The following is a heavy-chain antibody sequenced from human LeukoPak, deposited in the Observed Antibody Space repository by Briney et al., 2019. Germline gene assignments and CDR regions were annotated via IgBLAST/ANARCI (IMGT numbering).Heavy chain of an antibody. CDR2: IYYSGST. CDR1: GGSISSSSYY. CDR3: ARHLRGNPRYYYYYYMDV. Sequence: SENLSLTCTVSGGSISSSSYYWGWIRQPRGKGLEWIGSIYYSGSTYYNPSLQSRVTISVDTSKNQFSLKLTSVTAADTAVYYCARHLRGNPRYYYYYYMDVWGKGTTVTVSS. V-gene: IGHV4-39*01. D-gene: IGHD3-3*01. J-gene: IGHJ6*03.